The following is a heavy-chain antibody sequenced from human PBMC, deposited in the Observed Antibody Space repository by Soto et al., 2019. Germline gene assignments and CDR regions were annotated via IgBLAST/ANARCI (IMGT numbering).Heavy chain of an antibody. CDR1: GDTFSGYA. CDR3: ARERSRYDRSGYYRPDY. D-gene: IGHD3-22*01. J-gene: IGHJ4*02. CDR2: IIPILGTP. V-gene: IGHV1-69*10. Sequence: SVKVSCKASGDTFSGYAITWVRQAPGQGLEWMGGIIPILGTPNYAQKFQGRVTITADKSTSTAYMEPSSLRSEDTAVYYCARERSRYDRSGYYRPDYWGQGTLVTVSS.